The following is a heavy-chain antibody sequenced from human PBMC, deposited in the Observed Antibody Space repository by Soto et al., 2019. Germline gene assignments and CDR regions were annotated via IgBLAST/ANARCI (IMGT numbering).Heavy chain of an antibody. CDR1: GFTFSSYG. J-gene: IGHJ4*02. V-gene: IGHV3-33*01. D-gene: IGHD3-22*01. CDR3: ARDARPYYWVKDSSGVIDY. Sequence: GGSLRLSCAASGFTFSSYGMHWVRQAPGKGLEWVAVIWYDGSNKYYADSVKGRFTISRDNSKNTLYLQMNSLRAEDTAVYYCARDARPYYWVKDSSGVIDYWGQGTLVTVSS. CDR2: IWYDGSNK.